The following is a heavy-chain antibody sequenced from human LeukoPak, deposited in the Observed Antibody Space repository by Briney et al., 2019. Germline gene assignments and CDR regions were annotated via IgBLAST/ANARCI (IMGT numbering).Heavy chain of an antibody. CDR3: ATGNYYDSRGYYTFGH. V-gene: IGHV3-9*01. Sequence: GGSLRLSCAASGFTFDDYAMHWVRQAPGKGLEWVSGISWNSGSIGYADSVKGRFTISRDNAKNSLYLQMNSLRAEDTAVYYCATGNYYDSRGYYTFGHWGQGTLVTVSS. CDR2: ISWNSGSI. J-gene: IGHJ4*02. D-gene: IGHD3-22*01. CDR1: GFTFDDYA.